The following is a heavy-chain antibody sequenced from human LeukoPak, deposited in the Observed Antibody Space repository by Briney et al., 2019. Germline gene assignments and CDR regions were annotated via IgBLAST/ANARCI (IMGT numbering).Heavy chain of an antibody. D-gene: IGHD3-10*01. V-gene: IGHV3-21*01. Sequence: GGSLRLSCAASGFTFSSYSMNWVRQAPGKGLEWASSISSSSSYIDYADSANGRFTISRDNAKNSLYLQMNSLRAEDTAVYYCARGSMVRGVADAFDIWGQGTMVTVSS. CDR2: ISSSSSYI. J-gene: IGHJ3*02. CDR3: ARGSMVRGVADAFDI. CDR1: GFTFSSYS.